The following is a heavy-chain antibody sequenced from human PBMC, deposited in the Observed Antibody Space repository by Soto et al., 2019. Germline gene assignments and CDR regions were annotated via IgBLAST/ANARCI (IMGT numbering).Heavy chain of an antibody. CDR1: GGSFRGYY. Sequence: QVRLQQWGAGLLKPSETLSLTCAVYGGSFRGYYWSWIRQSPGKGLEWIGEINHSGSTNYNPSLKSRVTMSVDTSKIHLSLKLNSVTAADTAVYYCARESLRSVDYWGQGTLVTVSS. J-gene: IGHJ4*02. V-gene: IGHV4-34*01. CDR2: INHSGST. D-gene: IGHD1-26*01. CDR3: ARESLRSVDY.